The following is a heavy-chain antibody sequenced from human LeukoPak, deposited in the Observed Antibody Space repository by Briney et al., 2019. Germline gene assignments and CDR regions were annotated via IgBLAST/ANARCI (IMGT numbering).Heavy chain of an antibody. Sequence: SETLSLTCTVSGRSISVYYWSWIRQPPGKGLEWIGYIYGSGTTNYIPSVKSRVTISVDTSKAQFSLKLSAVTTADTAVYYCATWVTSGYYALDVWGQGTTVIVSS. J-gene: IGHJ6*02. CDR2: IYGSGTT. V-gene: IGHV4-59*01. D-gene: IGHD2-21*02. CDR3: ATWVTSGYYALDV. CDR1: GRSISVYY.